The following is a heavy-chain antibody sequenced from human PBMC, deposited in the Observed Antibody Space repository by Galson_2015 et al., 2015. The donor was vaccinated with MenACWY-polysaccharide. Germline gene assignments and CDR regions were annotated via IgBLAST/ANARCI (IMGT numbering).Heavy chain of an antibody. D-gene: IGHD2-2*01. V-gene: IGHV3-30-3*01. J-gene: IGHJ6*02. Sequence: SLRLSCAASGFTFSTYAIHWVRQAPGKGLEWVAVISYDGSNKYFAGSVMGRFTISRDNSRNTLYLQMNSLTLEDTAVYYCARAYCDRTTCYGMDVWGQGTTVTVSS. CDR2: ISYDGSNK. CDR1: GFTFSTYA. CDR3: ARAYCDRTTCYGMDV.